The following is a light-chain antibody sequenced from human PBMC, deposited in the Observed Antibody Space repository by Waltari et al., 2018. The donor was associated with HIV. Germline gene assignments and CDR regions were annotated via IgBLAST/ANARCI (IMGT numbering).Light chain of an antibody. CDR2: DNN. CDR1: SSNIGYSS. J-gene: IGLJ3*02. V-gene: IGLV1-51*01. Sequence: QSVLTQLPSVSAAPGQMVTIPCSGSSSNIGYSSVSWYQQVPGSAPKLLLSDNNNRPSGIPDRFSGSKSGTSAPLGITGLLTGDEADYYCGTWDRRLSAWVFGGGTKLTVL. CDR3: GTWDRRLSAWV.